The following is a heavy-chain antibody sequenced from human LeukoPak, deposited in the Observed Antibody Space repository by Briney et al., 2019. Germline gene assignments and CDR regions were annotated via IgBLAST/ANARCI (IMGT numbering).Heavy chain of an antibody. CDR2: IKQDGSEK. CDR1: GFTFSSYW. V-gene: IGHV3-7*01. Sequence: GGSLRLSCAAYGFTFSSYWMSWVRQAPGKGLEWVANIKQDGSEKYYVDSVKGRFTISRDNAKNSLYLQMNSLRAEDTAVYYCAREGAVLLWFGVPLDYWGQGTLVTVSS. CDR3: AREGAVLLWFGVPLDY. D-gene: IGHD3-10*01. J-gene: IGHJ4*02.